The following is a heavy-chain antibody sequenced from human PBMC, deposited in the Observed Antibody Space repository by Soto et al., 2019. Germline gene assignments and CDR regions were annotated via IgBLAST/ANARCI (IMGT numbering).Heavy chain of an antibody. D-gene: IGHD2-2*02. J-gene: IGHJ4*02. V-gene: IGHV1-69*02. CDR1: GGTFSSYT. CDR2: IIPILGIA. Sequence: QVQLVQSGAAVKKPGSSVKVSCKASGGTFSSYTISWVRQAPGQGLEWMGRIIPILGIANYAQKLQGRVTITADNSTSTADMELSSLRSEDTAVYYCAMEYCSSASCYRDYWGQGTLVTVSS. CDR3: AMEYCSSASCYRDY.